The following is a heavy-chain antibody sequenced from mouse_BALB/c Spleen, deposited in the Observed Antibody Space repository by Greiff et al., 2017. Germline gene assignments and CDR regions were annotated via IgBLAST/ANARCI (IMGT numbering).Heavy chain of an antibody. J-gene: IGHJ4*01. V-gene: IGHV5-17*02. CDR3: ARPNYYAMDY. CDR1: GFTFSSFG. CDR2: ISSGSSTI. Sequence: EVMLVESGGGLVQPGGSRKLSCAASGFTFSSFGMHWVRQAPEKGLEWVAYISSGSSTIYYADTVKGRFTISRDNPKNTLFLQMTSLRSEDTAMYYCARPNYYAMDYWGQGTSVTVSS.